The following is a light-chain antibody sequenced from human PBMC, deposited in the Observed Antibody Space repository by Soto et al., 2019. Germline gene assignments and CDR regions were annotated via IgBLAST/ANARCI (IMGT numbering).Light chain of an antibody. Sequence: DIQMTQSPSSLSASVGDRVTITCRASQSISTYLNWYQQKPGKAPKLLIYAAFSMESGVPSRFSASGSGSETDFTLTISSLQPEDFETYYCQQSYSTPYTFGQGTKLESK. CDR3: QQSYSTPYT. J-gene: IGKJ2*01. V-gene: IGKV1-39*01. CDR2: AAF. CDR1: QSISTY.